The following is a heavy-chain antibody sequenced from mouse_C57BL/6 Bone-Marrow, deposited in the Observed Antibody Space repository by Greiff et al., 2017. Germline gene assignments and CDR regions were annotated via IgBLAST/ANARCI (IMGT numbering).Heavy chain of an antibody. V-gene: IGHV1-64*01. J-gene: IGHJ2*01. CDR3: ARNYYGSSWDD. D-gene: IGHD1-1*01. CDR1: GYTFTSYW. Sequence: QVQLQQPGAELVKPGASVKLSCKASGYTFTSYWMHWVKQRPGQGLEWIGMIHPNSGSTNYNEKFKSKATLTVDKSSSTAYMQLSSLTSEDSAVYYCARNYYGSSWDDWGQGTTLTVSS. CDR2: IHPNSGST.